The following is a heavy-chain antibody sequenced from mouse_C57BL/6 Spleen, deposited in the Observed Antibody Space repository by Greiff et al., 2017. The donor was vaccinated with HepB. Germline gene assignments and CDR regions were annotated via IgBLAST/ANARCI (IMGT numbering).Heavy chain of an antibody. D-gene: IGHD2-1*01. CDR3: AISTMVTTYYFDY. J-gene: IGHJ2*01. CDR2: IYPGSGST. Sequence: QVQLQQPGAELVKPGASVKMSCKASGYTFTSYWITWVKQRPGQGLEWIGDIYPGSGSTNYNEKFKSKATLTVDKSSSTAYMQLSSLTSEDSAVYYCAISTMVTTYYFDYWGQGTTLTVSS. CDR1: GYTFTSYW. V-gene: IGHV1-55*01.